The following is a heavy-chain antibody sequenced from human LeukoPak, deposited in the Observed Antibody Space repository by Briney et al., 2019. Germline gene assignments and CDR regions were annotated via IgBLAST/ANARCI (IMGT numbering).Heavy chain of an antibody. V-gene: IGHV3-23*01. CDR1: GFTFSSYS. D-gene: IGHD3-22*01. CDR2: ITTSGGST. J-gene: IGHJ4*02. CDR3: AIMHGYYDGSGYWVQ. Sequence: GGSLRLSCAASGFTFSSYSMNWVRQAPGKGLEWVSFITTSGGSTSYADSVKGRFTISRDNPRNTLYMQMNSLRDEDTAVYYCAIMHGYYDGSGYWVQWGQGTLVTVSS.